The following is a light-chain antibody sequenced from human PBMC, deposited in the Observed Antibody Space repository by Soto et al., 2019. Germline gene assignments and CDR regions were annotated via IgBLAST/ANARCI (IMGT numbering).Light chain of an antibody. CDR1: QGISSY. V-gene: IGKV1-5*01. CDR2: DAS. J-gene: IGKJ1*01. Sequence: DIQMTQSPSSLSASVGDRVTITCRASQGISSYLNWYLQKPGKAPKVLIYDASNLESGVPSRFSGSGSGTEFTLTISRLQPDDFATYYCQQYSSYWTFGQGTKVDI. CDR3: QQYSSYWT.